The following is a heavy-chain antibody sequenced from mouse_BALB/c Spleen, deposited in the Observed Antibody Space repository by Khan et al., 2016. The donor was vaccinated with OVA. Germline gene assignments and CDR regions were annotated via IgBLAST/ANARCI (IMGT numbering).Heavy chain of an antibody. D-gene: IGHD1-1*01. CDR1: GDSITSGY. CDR2: ISFSGNT. J-gene: IGHJ3*01. V-gene: IGHV3-8*02. Sequence: VQLKESGPSLVKPSQTLSLTCSVTGDSITSGYWNWIRTFPGNKFEYMGYISFSGNTYYNPSLKSRISINRDTSKNQYYLQLNSVTTEDTATYYCAGYGSSFAYWGQGTLVTVSA. CDR3: AGYGSSFAY.